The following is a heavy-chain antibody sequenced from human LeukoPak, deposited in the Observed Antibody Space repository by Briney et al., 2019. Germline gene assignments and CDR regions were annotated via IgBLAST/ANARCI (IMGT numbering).Heavy chain of an antibody. J-gene: IGHJ4*02. V-gene: IGHV1-2*02. CDR1: GYTFTGYY. Sequence: ASVKVSCKASGYTFTGYYMHWVRQAPGQGLEWMGWINPNSGGTNYAQKFQGRVTMTRDTSISTAYMELSRLRSDDTAAYYCARVGGYSYHIDYWGQGTLVTVSS. CDR2: INPNSGGT. D-gene: IGHD5-18*01. CDR3: ARVGGYSYHIDY.